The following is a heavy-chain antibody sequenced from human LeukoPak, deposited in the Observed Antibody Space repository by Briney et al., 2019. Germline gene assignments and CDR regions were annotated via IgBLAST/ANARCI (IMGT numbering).Heavy chain of an antibody. CDR2: ISSSSSYI. CDR1: GFTFSSYS. Sequence: PGGSLRLSCTASGFTFSSYSMNWVRQAPGKGLEWVSSISSSSSYIYYADSVKGRFTISRDNAKNSLYLQMNSLRAEDTAVYYCAKDLAPYYDILTGYSSPFDYWGQGTLVTVSS. CDR3: AKDLAPYYDILTGYSSPFDY. J-gene: IGHJ4*02. V-gene: IGHV3-21*04. D-gene: IGHD3-9*01.